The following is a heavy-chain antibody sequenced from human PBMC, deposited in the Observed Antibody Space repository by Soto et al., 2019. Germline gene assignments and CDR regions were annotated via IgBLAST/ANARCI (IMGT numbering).Heavy chain of an antibody. CDR3: ARDLGQQLFDY. J-gene: IGHJ4*02. V-gene: IGHV4-30-4*01. Sequence: TSETLSLTCTVSGGSISSGDYYWSWIRHPPGKGLEWIGYIYYGGSTYYNPSTKSRVTISVDTSKNQFSLKLSSVTAADTAVYYCARDLGQQLFDYWGQGTLVTVSS. CDR2: IYYGGST. CDR1: GGSISSGDYY. D-gene: IGHD6-13*01.